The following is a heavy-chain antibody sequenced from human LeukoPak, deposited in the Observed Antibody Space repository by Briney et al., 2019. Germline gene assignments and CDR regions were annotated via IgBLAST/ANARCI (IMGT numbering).Heavy chain of an antibody. CDR1: GYTCTSNY. Sequence: ASVRVSCKASGYTCTSNYIHKVRQATGQGLEWMGMIYPRDGSTSYAQKFQGRVTVTRDTSTSTVHMELSGLRSEDTAVYYCARDQEGFDYWGQGTLVTVSS. V-gene: IGHV1-46*01. CDR3: ARDQEGFDY. J-gene: IGHJ4*02. CDR2: IYPRDGST.